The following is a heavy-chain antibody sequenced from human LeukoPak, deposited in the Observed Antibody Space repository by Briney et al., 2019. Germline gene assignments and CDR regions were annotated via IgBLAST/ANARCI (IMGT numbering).Heavy chain of an antibody. CDR2: IYYSGST. CDR1: GGSISSGGYY. CDR3: ASQVVIVPAPPREFDY. Sequence: PSQTLSLTCTVSGGSISSGGYYWSWIRQHPGKGLEWIGYIYYSGSTYYNPSLKSRVTISVDTSKNQFSLKLSSVTAADTAVYYCASQVVIVPAPPREFDYWGQGTLVTVSS. J-gene: IGHJ4*02. V-gene: IGHV4-31*03. D-gene: IGHD2-2*01.